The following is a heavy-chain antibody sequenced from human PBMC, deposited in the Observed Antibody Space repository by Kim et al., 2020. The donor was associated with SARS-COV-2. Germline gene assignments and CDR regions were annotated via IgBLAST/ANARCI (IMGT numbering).Heavy chain of an antibody. CDR2: INHSGST. V-gene: IGHV4-34*01. CDR1: GGSFSGYY. CDR3: ASRVVAATPIPFVDY. J-gene: IGHJ4*02. Sequence: SETLSLTCAVYGGSFSGYYWSWIRQPPGKGLEWIGEINHSGSTNYNPSLKSRVTISVDTSKNQFSLKLSSVTAADTAVYYCASRVVAATPIPFVDYWGQGTLVTVSS. D-gene: IGHD2-15*01.